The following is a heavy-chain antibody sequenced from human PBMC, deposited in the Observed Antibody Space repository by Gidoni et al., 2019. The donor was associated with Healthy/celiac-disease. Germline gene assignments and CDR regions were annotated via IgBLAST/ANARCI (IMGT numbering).Heavy chain of an antibody. CDR1: GYTFTGYY. CDR2: INPNSGGT. Sequence: QVQLVQSGAEVKKPGASVKVSCKASGYTFTGYYMHWVRQAPGQGLEWIGWINPNSGGTNYAQKFQGWVTMTRDTSISTAYMELSRLRSDDTAVYYCARDPYYGDYLFDYWGQGTLVTVSS. J-gene: IGHJ4*02. D-gene: IGHD4-17*01. CDR3: ARDPYYGDYLFDY. V-gene: IGHV1-2*04.